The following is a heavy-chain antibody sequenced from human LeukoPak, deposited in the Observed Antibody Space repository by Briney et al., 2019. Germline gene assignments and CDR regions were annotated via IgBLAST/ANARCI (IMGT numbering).Heavy chain of an antibody. J-gene: IGHJ6*02. CDR1: CGSFSNYY. D-gene: IGHD1-14*01. CDR3: ARQPPQYYGMDV. Sequence: SETLSLTCTVSCGSFSNYYWSWIRQPAGKGLEWIGRIYTSGSTNYNPSVKSRVTMSVDTSNNQFSLKLTSVTAADTAVYYCARQPPQYYGMDVWGQGTTVTVSS. CDR2: IYTSGST. V-gene: IGHV4-4*07.